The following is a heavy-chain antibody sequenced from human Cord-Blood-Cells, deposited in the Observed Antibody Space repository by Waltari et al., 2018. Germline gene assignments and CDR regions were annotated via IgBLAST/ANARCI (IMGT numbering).Heavy chain of an antibody. CDR2: INHSGST. CDR3: ARLLGLGMDNRYFDL. CDR1: GGSFSGYY. J-gene: IGHJ2*01. D-gene: IGHD7-27*01. Sequence: QVQLQQWGAGLLKPSETLSLTCAVYGGSFSGYYWSWIRQPPGKGLEWIGEINHSGSTNYHPSLRSRVTISVDTSKNQFSLKLSSVTAADTAVYYCARLLGLGMDNRYFDLWGRGTLVTVSS. V-gene: IGHV4-34*01.